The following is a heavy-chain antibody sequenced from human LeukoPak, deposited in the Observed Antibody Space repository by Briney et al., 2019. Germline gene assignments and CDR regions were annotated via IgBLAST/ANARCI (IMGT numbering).Heavy chain of an antibody. V-gene: IGHV3-23*01. D-gene: IGHD6-6*01. J-gene: IGHJ1*01. CDR2: ISGSGGST. Sequence: GGSLRLSCAASGFTFSGSAMSWVRQAPGKGLEWASSISGSGGSTYYADSVKGRFTISRDNSKNTQYLQMNSLRAEDTAVYYCAKVEYSSNIPQHWGQGTLVTVSS. CDR3: AKVEYSSNIPQH. CDR1: GFTFSGSA.